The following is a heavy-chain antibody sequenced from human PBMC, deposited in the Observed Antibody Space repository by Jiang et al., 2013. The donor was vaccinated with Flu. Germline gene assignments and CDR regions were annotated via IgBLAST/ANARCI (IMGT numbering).Heavy chain of an antibody. CDR1: GYSISSGYY. CDR2: FIIWEH. CDR3: ARAYNWNTASGDAFDI. Sequence: TLSLTCTVSGYSISSGYYWGWIRQPPGRGWSGLGLFIIWEHLQQPSLRSRVTISVDTSKNQFSLKLSSVTAADTAVYYCARAYNWNTASGDAFDIWGQGTMVTVSS. D-gene: IGHD1-1*01. J-gene: IGHJ3*02. V-gene: IGHV4-38-2*02.